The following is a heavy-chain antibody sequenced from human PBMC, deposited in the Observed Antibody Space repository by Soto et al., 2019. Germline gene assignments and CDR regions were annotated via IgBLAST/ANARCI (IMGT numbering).Heavy chain of an antibody. CDR2: ISGSGGST. CDR1: AFSFSTYA. CDR3: ASFYNDFWSGYPGLDH. D-gene: IGHD3-3*01. J-gene: IGHJ4*02. Sequence: PGGSLRLSCAASAFSFSTYAMSWVRQAPGKGLEWVSAISGSGGSTYYADSVKGRFTISRDNSKNTLYVQMNSLRAEDTAVYYCASFYNDFWSGYPGLDHWGQGTLVTVSS. V-gene: IGHV3-23*01.